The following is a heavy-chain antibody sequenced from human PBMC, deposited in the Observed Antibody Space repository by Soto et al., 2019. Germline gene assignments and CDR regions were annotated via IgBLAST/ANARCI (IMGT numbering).Heavy chain of an antibody. V-gene: IGHV4-30-4*01. Sequence: PSETLSLTCTVSGGSISSGDYYWSWIRQPPGKGLEWIGYIYYSGSTYYNPSLKSRVTISVDPSKNQFSLKLSSVTAAETAVYYCARYYYDSSGYYYWFDPCGQGTLVTVSS. CDR1: GGSISSGDYY. J-gene: IGHJ5*02. CDR2: IYYSGST. D-gene: IGHD3-22*01. CDR3: ARYYYDSSGYYYWFDP.